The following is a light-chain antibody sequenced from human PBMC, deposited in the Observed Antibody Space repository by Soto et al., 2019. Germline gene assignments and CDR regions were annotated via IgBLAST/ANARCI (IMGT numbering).Light chain of an antibody. CDR2: AAS. CDR1: EYVSNS. J-gene: IGKJ2*01. V-gene: IGKV1-39*01. CDR3: QQSYNTPYMYT. Sequence: DIQMTQSPSSLSASVGDKITITCRASEYVSNSLSWYQQKPGEAPNLLIYAASNLRSGVPSRFSGSGSGTYFTLPIARLEREDFATCYCQQSYNTPYMYTFGQGTKVEIK.